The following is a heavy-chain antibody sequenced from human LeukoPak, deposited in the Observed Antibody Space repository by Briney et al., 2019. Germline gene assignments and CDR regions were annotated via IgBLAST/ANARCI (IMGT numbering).Heavy chain of an antibody. CDR2: IWYDGSNK. J-gene: IGHJ4*02. CDR3: ARGYGYDILTGYYMGLRY. CDR1: GFTFSSYG. D-gene: IGHD3-9*01. Sequence: PGGSLRLSCAAPGFTFSSYGMHWVRQAPGKGLEWVAVIWYDGSNKYYADSVKGRFTISRDNSKNTLYLQMNSLRAEDTAVYYCARGYGYDILTGYYMGLRYWGQGTLVTVSS. V-gene: IGHV3-33*01.